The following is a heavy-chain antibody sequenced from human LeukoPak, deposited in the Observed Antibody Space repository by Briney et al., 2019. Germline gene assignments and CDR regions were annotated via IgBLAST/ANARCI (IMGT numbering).Heavy chain of an antibody. CDR2: INPNCGGT. J-gene: IGHJ2*01. D-gene: IGHD2-2*01. Sequence: ASVKVSCKASGYTFTGYYMHWVRQAPGQGLEWMGWINPNCGGTNYAQKFQGRVTITRDTSIRTAYMELSRLRSDDTAVYYCARVPRGHCSTTSCVNFGYFDLWGRGTLVTVSS. CDR1: GYTFTGYY. V-gene: IGHV1-2*02. CDR3: ARVPRGHCSTTSCVNFGYFDL.